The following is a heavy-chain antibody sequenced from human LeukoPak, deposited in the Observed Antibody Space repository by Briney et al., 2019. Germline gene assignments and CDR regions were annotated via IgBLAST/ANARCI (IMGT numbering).Heavy chain of an antibody. Sequence: QPGGSLRLSCAASGXTFSSYEMNWVRQAPGKGLEWVSYISSSGETHYYANSVKGRLTISRDHAKNSLYLQMNSLRAEDTAVYYCVRASSGSGYYYGHYYYYGMDVWGQGTTVTVSS. V-gene: IGHV3-48*03. D-gene: IGHD3-22*01. CDR2: ISSSGETH. CDR1: GXTFSSYE. J-gene: IGHJ6*02. CDR3: VRASSGSGYYYGHYYYYGMDV.